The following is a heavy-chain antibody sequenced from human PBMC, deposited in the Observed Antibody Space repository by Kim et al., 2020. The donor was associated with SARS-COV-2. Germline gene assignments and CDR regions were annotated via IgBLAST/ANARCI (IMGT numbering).Heavy chain of an antibody. CDR1: GFTFSSYA. Sequence: GGSLRLSCAASGFTFSSYAMSWVRQAPGKGLEWVSAISGSGGSTYYADSVKGRFTISRDNSKNTLYLQMNSLRAEDTAVYYCAKDFSGPGVMVQGVHGCFDPWGQGTLVTVSS. V-gene: IGHV3-23*01. CDR3: AKDFSGPGVMVQGVHGCFDP. J-gene: IGHJ5*02. D-gene: IGHD3-10*01. CDR2: ISGSGGST.